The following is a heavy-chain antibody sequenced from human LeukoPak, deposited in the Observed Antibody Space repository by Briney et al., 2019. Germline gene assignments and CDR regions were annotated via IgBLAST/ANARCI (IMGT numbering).Heavy chain of an antibody. CDR2: IYTSGST. J-gene: IGHJ4*02. V-gene: IGHV4-4*07. D-gene: IGHD6-13*01. CDR1: GGSISSYY. Sequence: PSETLSLTCTVSGGSISSYYWSWIRQPGGKGLEWIGRIYTSGSTNYNPSLKSRVTMSVDTSKNQFSLKLSSVTAADTAVYYCARASSSIAAAGTPFDYWGQGTLVTVSS. CDR3: ARASSSIAAAGTPFDY.